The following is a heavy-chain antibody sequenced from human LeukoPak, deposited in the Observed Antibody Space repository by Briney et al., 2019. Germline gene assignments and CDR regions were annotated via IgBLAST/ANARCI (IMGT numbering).Heavy chain of an antibody. D-gene: IGHD1-1*01. Sequence: GGSLRLSCVASDFNFRSNWMDWVRQAPGKGLEWVANIKGDGSEKDYVDSVKGRFSISRDNAKNSLYLEMNSLRAEDTGVYYCAKEGDWNLDYWGQGALVTVSS. CDR2: IKGDGSEK. V-gene: IGHV3-7*04. CDR1: DFNFRSNW. J-gene: IGHJ4*02. CDR3: AKEGDWNLDY.